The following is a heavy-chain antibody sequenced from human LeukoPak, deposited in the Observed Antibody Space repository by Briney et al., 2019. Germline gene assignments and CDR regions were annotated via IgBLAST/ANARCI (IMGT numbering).Heavy chain of an antibody. CDR3: ARGGSWSRAFDI. V-gene: IGHV1-69*04. Sequence: GSSVKVSCKASGGTFSSYAISWVRQAPGQGLEWMGRIIPILGKANYAQKFQGRVTITADKSTSTAYMELSSLRPEDTAVYYCARGGSWSRAFDIWGQGTMVTVSS. CDR2: IIPILGKA. CDR1: GGTFSSYA. J-gene: IGHJ3*02. D-gene: IGHD1-26*01.